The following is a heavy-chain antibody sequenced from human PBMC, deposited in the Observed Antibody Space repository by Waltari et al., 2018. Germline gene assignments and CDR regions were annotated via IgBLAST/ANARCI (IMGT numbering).Heavy chain of an antibody. Sequence: QVQLVESGGGVVQPGRSLRLSCAASGFTFSSYAMHWFRRAPAKGREWVAVISYDGSNKYYADSVKGRFTISRDNSKNTLYLQMNSLRAEDTAVYYCAREKDGSSSWRVPYYYGMDVWGQGTTVTVSS. J-gene: IGHJ6*02. CDR2: ISYDGSNK. D-gene: IGHD6-13*01. CDR3: AREKDGSSSWRVPYYYGMDV. V-gene: IGHV3-30-3*01. CDR1: GFTFSSYA.